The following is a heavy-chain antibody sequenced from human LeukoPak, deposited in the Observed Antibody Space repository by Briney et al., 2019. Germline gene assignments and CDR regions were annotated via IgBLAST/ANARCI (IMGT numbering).Heavy chain of an antibody. D-gene: IGHD2-8*01. CDR2: INPSGGST. V-gene: IGHV1-46*01. Sequence: ASVKVSCKASGYTFTSYYMHWVRQAPGQGLEWMGIINPSGGSTSYAQKFQGRVTMTRDMSTSTVYMELSSLRSEDTAVYYCAREGLGRYCTNGVCYFAYWGQGTLVTVSS. CDR1: GYTFTSYY. CDR3: AREGLGRYCTNGVCYFAY. J-gene: IGHJ4*02.